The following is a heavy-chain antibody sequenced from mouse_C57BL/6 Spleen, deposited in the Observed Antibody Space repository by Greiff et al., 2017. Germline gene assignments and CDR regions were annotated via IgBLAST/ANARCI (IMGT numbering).Heavy chain of an antibody. CDR3: ARVSSLFDY. D-gene: IGHD1-1*01. Sequence: VQLKQSGAELVKPGASVKLSCTASGFHIKDYYMHWVKQRTEQGLEWIGRIDPEDGETNYAAKFQGKATITADTSSNTAYLQLSSLTSEDTAVYYCARVSSLFDYWGQGTTLTVSA. CDR2: IDPEDGET. J-gene: IGHJ2*01. CDR1: GFHIKDYY. V-gene: IGHV14-2*01.